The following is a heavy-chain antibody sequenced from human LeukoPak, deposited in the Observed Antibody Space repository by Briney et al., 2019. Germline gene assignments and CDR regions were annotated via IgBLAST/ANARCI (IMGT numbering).Heavy chain of an antibody. CDR1: GGTFSSYA. Sequence: SVKVSCKASGGTFSSYAMSWVRQAPGQGLEWMGGIIPIFGTANYAQKFQGRVTITTDESTSTAYMELSSLRSEDTAVYYCASNWKADFDAFDIWGQGTMVTVSS. V-gene: IGHV1-69*05. D-gene: IGHD1-1*01. J-gene: IGHJ3*02. CDR3: ASNWKADFDAFDI. CDR2: IIPIFGTA.